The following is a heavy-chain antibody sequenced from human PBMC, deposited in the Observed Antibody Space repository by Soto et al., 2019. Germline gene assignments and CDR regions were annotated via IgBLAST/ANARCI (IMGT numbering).Heavy chain of an antibody. CDR3: KWHLEPSDP. Sequence: GGSLRLSCAASGFTFSNAWMSWVRQAPGKGLEWVGRIRSKTDGGTTDYAAPVKGRFTISRDDSKDTLYLQMNSLKTEDTAVYYCKWHLEPSDPWGQGTLVTVSS. CDR1: GFTFSNAW. J-gene: IGHJ5*02. D-gene: IGHD5-12*01. V-gene: IGHV3-15*01. CDR2: IRSKTDGGTT.